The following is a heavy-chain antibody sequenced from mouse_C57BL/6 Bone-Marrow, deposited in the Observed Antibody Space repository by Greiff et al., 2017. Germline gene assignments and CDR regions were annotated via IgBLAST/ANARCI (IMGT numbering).Heavy chain of an antibody. CDR3: ASIYYGNYLYAMDY. V-gene: IGHV1-39*01. CDR2: INPNYGTT. CDR1: GYSFTDYN. J-gene: IGHJ4*01. Sequence: VQLQQSGPELVKPGASVKISCKASGYSFTDYNMNWVKQSTGKSLEWIGVINPNYGTTSYNQKFKGKATLTVDQSSSTAYMQLNSLTSEDSAVYYCASIYYGNYLYAMDYWGQGTSVTVSS. D-gene: IGHD2-1*01.